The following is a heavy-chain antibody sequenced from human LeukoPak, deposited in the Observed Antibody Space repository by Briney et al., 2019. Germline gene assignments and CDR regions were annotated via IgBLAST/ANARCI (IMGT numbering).Heavy chain of an antibody. Sequence: GGSLRLSCAASGFTFSSLAMSWVRQAPGKGLEWVSSLSGSGAGTNYADSVKGRFTISRDNSKNTLYLQMNSLRAADTAVYYCTKGGGYSGDHVSADWGQGILVTVSS. V-gene: IGHV3-23*01. D-gene: IGHD4-17*01. CDR1: GFTFSSLA. J-gene: IGHJ4*02. CDR2: LSGSGAGT. CDR3: TKGGGYSGDHVSAD.